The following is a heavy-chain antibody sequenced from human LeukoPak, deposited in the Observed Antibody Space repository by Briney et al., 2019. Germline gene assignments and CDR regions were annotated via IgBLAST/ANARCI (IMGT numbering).Heavy chain of an antibody. J-gene: IGHJ6*03. CDR3: ARGGGISGYYYYYMDV. CDR1: GGTFSSYA. V-gene: IGHV1-69*13. Sequence: SVKVSCKASGGTFSSYAISWVRQAPGQGLEWMGGITPIFGTANYAQKFQGRVTITADESTSTAYMELSSLRSEDTAVYYCARGGGISGYYYYYMDVWGKGTTVTVSS. CDR2: ITPIFGTA. D-gene: IGHD3-16*02.